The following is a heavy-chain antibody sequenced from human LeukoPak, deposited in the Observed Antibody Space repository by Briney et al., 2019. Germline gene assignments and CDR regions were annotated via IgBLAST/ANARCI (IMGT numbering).Heavy chain of an antibody. Sequence: GGSLRLSCAASGFTFNSYGMHWVRQAPGKGLEWVGFILYDGSNQHYADSAKGRFTISRDNSKNTVHLQMNSLRPEDTAVYYCARVAPHITMVRGFAFDIWGQGTVVTVSS. J-gene: IGHJ3*02. CDR1: GFTFNSYG. CDR3: ARVAPHITMVRGFAFDI. CDR2: ILYDGSNQ. V-gene: IGHV3-30*02. D-gene: IGHD3-10*01.